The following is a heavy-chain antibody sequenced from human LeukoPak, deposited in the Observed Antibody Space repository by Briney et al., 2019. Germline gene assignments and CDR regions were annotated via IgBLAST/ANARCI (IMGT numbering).Heavy chain of an antibody. CDR3: TRHLRGSGTYPIDY. D-gene: IGHD3-10*01. Sequence: GESLKISCKGSGYSFTSYWIGWVRQMPGKGLEWMGIFYPGDSDTRYSPSFQGQVTISADKSINTAYLQWSSLKASDTAMYYGTRHLRGSGTYPIDYWGQGTLVTVSS. V-gene: IGHV5-51*01. J-gene: IGHJ4*02. CDR2: FYPGDSDT. CDR1: GYSFTSYW.